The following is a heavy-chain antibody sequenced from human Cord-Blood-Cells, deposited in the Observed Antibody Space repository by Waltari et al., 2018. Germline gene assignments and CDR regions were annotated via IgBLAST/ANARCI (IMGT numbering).Heavy chain of an antibody. V-gene: IGHV4-39*01. D-gene: IGHD3-3*01. Sequence: QLQLQESGPGLVKPSETLSLTCTVSGGSISSSSYYWGWIRPPPGKGLEWIGSIYYSGSTYYNPSLKSRVTRSVDTSKNQFSRKLSSVTAADTAVYYCARVTDGITIFGVVIDYWGQGTLVTVSS. CDR3: ARVTDGITIFGVVIDY. CDR2: IYYSGST. CDR1: GGSISSSSYY. J-gene: IGHJ4*02.